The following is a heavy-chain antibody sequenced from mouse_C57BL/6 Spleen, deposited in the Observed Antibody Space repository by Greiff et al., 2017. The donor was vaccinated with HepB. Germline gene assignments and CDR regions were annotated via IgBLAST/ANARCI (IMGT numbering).Heavy chain of an antibody. Sequence: QVQLQQSGAELVRPGASVKLSCKASGYTFTDYYINWVKQRPGRGLEWIARIYPGSGNTYYNEKFKGKATLTAEKSSSTAYMQLSSLTSEDSAVYCCARGGSNYAWFAYWGQGTLVTVSA. J-gene: IGHJ3*01. D-gene: IGHD2-5*01. V-gene: IGHV1-76*01. CDR3: ARGGSNYAWFAY. CDR2: IYPGSGNT. CDR1: GYTFTDYY.